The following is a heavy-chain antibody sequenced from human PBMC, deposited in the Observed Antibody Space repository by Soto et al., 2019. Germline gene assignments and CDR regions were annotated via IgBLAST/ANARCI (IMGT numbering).Heavy chain of an antibody. CDR3: ARDTVTTGSYYDYYGMDF. V-gene: IGHV4-39*02. CDR2: LYSSGST. CDR1: GDYISSSRHS. D-gene: IGHD4-4*01. Sequence: SETLSRTRPVSGDYISSSRHSWAWIRHPPWKVLEWIGCLYSSGSTYYNPSLKSRVTISVHTSKHQFSLKLRAVTAADTAVYDCARDTVTTGSYYDYYGMDFWGHGATFT. J-gene: IGHJ6*02.